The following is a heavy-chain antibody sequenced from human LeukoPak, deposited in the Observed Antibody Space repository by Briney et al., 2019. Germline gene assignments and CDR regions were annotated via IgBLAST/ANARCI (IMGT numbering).Heavy chain of an antibody. CDR2: ISAYNGNT. CDR1: GYTFTSYG. D-gene: IGHD1-26*01. Sequence: PRASVQVSVKVSGYTFTSYGISWVRPAPGQGLEWMGWISAYNGNTNYAQKLQGRVTMTTDTSTSTAYMELRSLRSDDTAVYYCARGQVGATRLVHYYYYMDVWGKGTTVTVSS. CDR3: ARGQVGATRLVHYYYYMDV. J-gene: IGHJ6*03. V-gene: IGHV1-18*01.